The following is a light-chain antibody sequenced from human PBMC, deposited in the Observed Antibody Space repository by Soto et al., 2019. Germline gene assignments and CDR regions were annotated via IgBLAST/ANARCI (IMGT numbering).Light chain of an antibody. CDR1: QSIRTN. CDR2: GAS. J-gene: IGKJ5*01. CDR3: QQYGSSPIT. V-gene: IGKV3-20*01. Sequence: DIVMTQSPATLSVSPGERATLSCRASQSIRTNLAWYQHKPGQAPRLLIYGASSRATGIPDRFSGSGSGTDFTLTISRLEPEDFAVYYCQQYGSSPITFGQGTRLEIK.